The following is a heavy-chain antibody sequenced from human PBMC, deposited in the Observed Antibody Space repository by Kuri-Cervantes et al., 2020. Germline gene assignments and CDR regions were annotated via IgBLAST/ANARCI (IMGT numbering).Heavy chain of an antibody. V-gene: IGHV4-34*01. Sequence: SQTPSLTCAVYGGSFSGYYWSWIRQPPGKGLEWIGEINHSGSTNYNPSLKSRVTISVDTSKNQFSLKLSSVTAADTAVYYCASLGGGRGDYWGQGTLVTVSS. J-gene: IGHJ4*02. CDR1: GGSFSGYY. D-gene: IGHD3-10*01. CDR2: INHSGST. CDR3: ASLGGGRGDY.